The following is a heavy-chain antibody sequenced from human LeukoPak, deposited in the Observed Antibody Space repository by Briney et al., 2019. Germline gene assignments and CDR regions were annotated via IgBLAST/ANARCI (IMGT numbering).Heavy chain of an antibody. V-gene: IGHV3-23*01. Sequence: AGGSLRLSCAASGFTFSSYAMSWVRQAPGKGLEWVSAISGSGGSTYYADSVKGRCTISRDNSKNTPYLQMNSLRAEDTAVYYCARGGFLEWSYYYYYMDVWGKGTTVTVSS. J-gene: IGHJ6*03. CDR2: ISGSGGST. D-gene: IGHD3-3*01. CDR1: GFTFSSYA. CDR3: ARGGFLEWSYYYYYMDV.